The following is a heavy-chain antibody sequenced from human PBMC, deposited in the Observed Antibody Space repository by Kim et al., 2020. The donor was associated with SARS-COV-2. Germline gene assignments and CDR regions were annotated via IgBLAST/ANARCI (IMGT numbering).Heavy chain of an antibody. CDR2: IWYDGSNK. J-gene: IGHJ6*02. CDR1: GFTFSSYG. CDR3: ARDKGEPFSGSYYYYGMDV. D-gene: IGHD1-26*01. Sequence: GGSLRLSCAASGFTFSSYGMHWVRQAPGKGLEWVAVIWYDGSNKYYADSVKGRFTISRDNSKNTLYLQMNSLRAEDTAVYYCARDKGEPFSGSYYYYGMDVWGQGTTVTVSS. V-gene: IGHV3-33*01.